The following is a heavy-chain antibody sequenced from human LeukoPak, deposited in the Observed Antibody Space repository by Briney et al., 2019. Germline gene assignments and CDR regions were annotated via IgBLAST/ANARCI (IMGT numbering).Heavy chain of an antibody. J-gene: IGHJ4*02. Sequence: GRSLRLSCAASGFIFSSYVIHWVRQAPGKGLEWVAVISYDGSNKYYADSVKGRFTISRDNSKNTLYLQMNSLRTEDTAVYYCARDLGGTAMVFDYWGQGTLVTVSS. V-gene: IGHV3-30*04. D-gene: IGHD5-18*01. CDR2: ISYDGSNK. CDR3: ARDLGGTAMVFDY. CDR1: GFIFSSYV.